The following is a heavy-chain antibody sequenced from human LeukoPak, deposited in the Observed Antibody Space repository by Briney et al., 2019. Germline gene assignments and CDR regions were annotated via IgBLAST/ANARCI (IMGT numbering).Heavy chain of an antibody. CDR2: IYYSGNT. V-gene: IGHV4-39*07. Sequence: SETLSLTCTVSGGSISSSSYYWGWIRQPPGKGLEWIGSIYYSGNTYYNPSLESRVTISADMSKNQFSLKLSSVTAADTAIYYCARERGEEYSSGWYKRNFFDNWGQGTRVTVSS. D-gene: IGHD6-19*01. J-gene: IGHJ4*02. CDR3: ARERGEEYSSGWYKRNFFDN. CDR1: GGSISSSSYY.